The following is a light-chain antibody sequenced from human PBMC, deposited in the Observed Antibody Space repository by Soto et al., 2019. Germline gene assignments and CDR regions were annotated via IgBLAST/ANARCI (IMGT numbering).Light chain of an antibody. CDR1: QSVGSY. V-gene: IGKV3-11*01. Sequence: EIVLTQSPATLSLSPGERATLSCRASQSVGSYLAWYQQKPGQAPRLLIYDASNRATGIPARFSGSGSGTDFTLEISRVETDDVGIYYCMQSTQLPPTFGQGTRLEI. CDR3: MQSTQLPPT. J-gene: IGKJ5*01. CDR2: DAS.